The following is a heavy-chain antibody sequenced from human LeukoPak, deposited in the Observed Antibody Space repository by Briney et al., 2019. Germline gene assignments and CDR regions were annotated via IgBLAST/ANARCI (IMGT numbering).Heavy chain of an antibody. Sequence: GGSLSLSCAACGFTFRSYWMHWLRQAPGKGLGWVCRINNDGSSTSYADSVKGRFTISRDNPKNTLYLRMNSLRAEDTAVYYCARPTKEGSSWYWWFDPWGQGTLVTVSS. J-gene: IGHJ5*02. CDR3: ARPTKEGSSWYWWFDP. CDR1: GFTFRSYW. V-gene: IGHV3-74*01. CDR2: INNDGSST. D-gene: IGHD6-13*01.